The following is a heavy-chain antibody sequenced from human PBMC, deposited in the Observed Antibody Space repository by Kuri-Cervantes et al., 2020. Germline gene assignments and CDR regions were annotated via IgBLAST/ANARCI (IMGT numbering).Heavy chain of an antibody. CDR2: IIPIFGTA. D-gene: IGHD3-10*01. V-gene: IGHV1-69*13. J-gene: IGHJ4*02. Sequence: SVKVSCKASGGTFTSYDINWVRQAPGQGLEWMGGIIPIFGTANYAQKFQGRVTITADESTSTAYMELSSLRSEDTAVYYCARGDYYGSGSYTVGYWGQGTLVTVSS. CDR1: GGTFTSYD. CDR3: ARGDYYGSGSYTVGY.